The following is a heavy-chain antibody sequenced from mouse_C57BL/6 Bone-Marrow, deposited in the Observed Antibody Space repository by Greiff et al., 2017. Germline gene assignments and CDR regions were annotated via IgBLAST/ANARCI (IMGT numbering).Heavy chain of an antibody. CDR3: ARPNYSKTYAMDY. CDR2: IHPNSGST. V-gene: IGHV1-64*01. J-gene: IGHJ4*01. Sequence: QVQLQQPGAELVKPGASVKLSCKASGYTFTSYWMHWVKQRPGQGLEWIGMIHPNSGSTNYNEKFKRKATLTVDKSSSTAYMQLSSLTSEDSAVYYCARPNYSKTYAMDYWGQGTSVTVSS. CDR1: GYTFTSYW. D-gene: IGHD2-5*01.